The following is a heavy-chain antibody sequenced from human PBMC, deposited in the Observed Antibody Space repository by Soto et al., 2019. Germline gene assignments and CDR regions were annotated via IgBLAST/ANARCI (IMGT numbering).Heavy chain of an antibody. CDR2: ISSGGSDK. V-gene: IGHV3-30*14. D-gene: IGHD2-8*01. CDR3: ARSLYATSSDWFDP. J-gene: IGHJ5*02. CDR1: GFTFSSYA. Sequence: PGGSLRLSCAASGFTFSSYAMHWVRQAPGKGLEWVAVISSGGSDKFYADAVKGRFTISRDSSENTLHLQMSSLRTEDTAVYYCARSLYATSSDWFDPWGQGTLVTVSS.